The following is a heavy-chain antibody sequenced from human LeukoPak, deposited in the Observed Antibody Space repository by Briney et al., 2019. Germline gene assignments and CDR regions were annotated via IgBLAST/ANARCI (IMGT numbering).Heavy chain of an antibody. CDR1: GGSFSGYY. J-gene: IGHJ4*02. CDR3: AAITTVTKGY. CDR2: INHSGGT. V-gene: IGHV4-34*01. D-gene: IGHD4-17*01. Sequence: SETLSLTCAVYGGSFSGYYWSWIRQPPGKGLEWIGEINHSGGTNYNPSLKSRVTISVDTSKNQFSLKLSSVTAADTAMYYCAAITTVTKGYWGQGTLVTVSS.